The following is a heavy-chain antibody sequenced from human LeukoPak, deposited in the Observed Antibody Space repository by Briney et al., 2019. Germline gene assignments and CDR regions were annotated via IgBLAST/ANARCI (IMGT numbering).Heavy chain of an antibody. V-gene: IGHV3-48*03. D-gene: IGHD3-10*01. CDR3: ARRGRGICGMDV. CDR1: GFTFSDYE. J-gene: IGHJ6*04. Sequence: GGSLRLSCTASGFTFSDYEVNWTRRAPREGLEGVSYISGSGATIYYPDSVKGRFTISRDNAKNSLSLQVNSLRAEDTAIYHCARRGRGICGMDVWGKGTTVTVS. CDR2: ISGSGATI.